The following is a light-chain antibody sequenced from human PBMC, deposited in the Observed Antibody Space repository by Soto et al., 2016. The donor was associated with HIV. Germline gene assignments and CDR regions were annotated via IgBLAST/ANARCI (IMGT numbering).Light chain of an antibody. CDR3: QQSYSIPHT. J-gene: IGKJ2*01. CDR2: AAS. CDR1: QTISSY. Sequence: DIQMTQSPSSLSASVGDRVTITCRASQTISSYLNWYQQKPGQAPNLLIYAASSLQTGFPSRFSGSGSGTDYSLTISSLQPEDFATYYCQQSYSIPHTFGQGTKLEIK. V-gene: IGKV1-39*01.